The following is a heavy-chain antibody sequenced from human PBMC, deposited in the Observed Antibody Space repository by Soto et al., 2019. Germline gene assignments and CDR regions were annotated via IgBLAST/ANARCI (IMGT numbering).Heavy chain of an antibody. CDR3: ARGDGTDAFDI. J-gene: IGHJ3*02. CDR1: GFTFSSYS. Sequence: EVQLVESGGGLVKPGGSLRLSCAASGFTFSSYSMNWVRQAPGKGLEWVSSISSSSSYIYYADSVKGRFTISRDNAKNSLYPQMNSLRAEDTAVYYCARGDGTDAFDIWGQGTMVTVSS. V-gene: IGHV3-21*01. CDR2: ISSSSSYI. D-gene: IGHD3-16*01.